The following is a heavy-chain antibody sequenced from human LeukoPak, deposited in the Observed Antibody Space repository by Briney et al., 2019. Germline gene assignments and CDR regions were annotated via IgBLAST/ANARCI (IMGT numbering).Heavy chain of an antibody. CDR3: AKDQGGAIDY. Sequence: GGSLRLPCAASGFTFSSYGMHWVRQAPGKGLEWVAFIRYDGSNKYYADSVKGRFTISRDNSKNTLYLQMNSLRVEDTAVYYCAKDQGGAIDYWGQGTLVTVSS. D-gene: IGHD3-16*01. J-gene: IGHJ4*02. CDR1: GFTFSSYG. V-gene: IGHV3-30*02. CDR2: IRYDGSNK.